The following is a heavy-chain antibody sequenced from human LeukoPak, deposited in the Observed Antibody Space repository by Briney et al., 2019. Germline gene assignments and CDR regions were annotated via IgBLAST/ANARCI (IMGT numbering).Heavy chain of an antibody. D-gene: IGHD3-10*01. CDR2: IKKKGDGGTT. CDR1: GFSFSDDW. V-gene: IGHV3-15*01. Sequence: PGGSLRLSCAASGFSFSDDWMSWVRQAPGKGLEWVGRIKKKGDGGTTDYAAPVKGRFTISRDDSKNMLYLETNNLKIEDTDVNYCTTVTMVRDYDYWGQGTLVTVSS. CDR3: TTVTMVRDYDY. J-gene: IGHJ4*02.